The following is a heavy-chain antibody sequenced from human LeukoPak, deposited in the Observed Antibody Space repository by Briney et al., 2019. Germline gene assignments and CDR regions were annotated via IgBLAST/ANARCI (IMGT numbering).Heavy chain of an antibody. V-gene: IGHV4-59*01. CDR3: ARDQGGVGWFDP. CDR1: GGSMSSYY. Sequence: PSETLSLTCSVSGGSMSSYYWSWIRQPPGKGLEWIGYIYYSGGAIYNPSLKSRVTISVDTSKNQFSLMLTSVTAAVTAVYYCARDQGGVGWFDPWGQGTLVTVSS. J-gene: IGHJ5*02. CDR2: IYYSGGA. D-gene: IGHD1-26*01.